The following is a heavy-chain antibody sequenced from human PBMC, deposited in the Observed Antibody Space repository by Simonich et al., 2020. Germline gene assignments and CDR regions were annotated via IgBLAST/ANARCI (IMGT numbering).Heavy chain of an antibody. V-gene: IGHV1-18*01. CDR1: GYTFPSYG. Sequence: QGQLLQSGAEVKKHGASVKVSCKASGYTFPSYGISWVQQGPGQGLEWIGWISPYNGNTNYAQKLQGRVTMTTDTSTSTAYMELRSRRSDDTAVYYCARASRGTWWYYYFDYWGQGTLVTVSS. CDR2: ISPYNGNT. J-gene: IGHJ4*02. CDR3: ARASRGTWWYYYFDY. D-gene: IGHD2-15*01.